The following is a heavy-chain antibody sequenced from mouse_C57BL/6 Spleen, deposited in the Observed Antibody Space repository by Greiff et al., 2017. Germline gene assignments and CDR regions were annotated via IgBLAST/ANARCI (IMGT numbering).Heavy chain of an antibody. CDR1: GFNIKDYY. J-gene: IGHJ1*03. CDR3: APESWYFDV. V-gene: IGHV14-2*01. Sequence: EVKLMESGAELVKPGASVKLSCTASGFNIKDYYMHWVKQRTEQGLEWIGRIDPEDGETKYAPTFQGKATITADTASNTAYLQLSSLTSEDTAVYYCAPESWYFDVWGTGTTVTVSS. CDR2: IDPEDGET.